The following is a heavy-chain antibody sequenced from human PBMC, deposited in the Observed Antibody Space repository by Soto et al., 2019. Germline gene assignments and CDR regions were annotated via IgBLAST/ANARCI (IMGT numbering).Heavy chain of an antibody. V-gene: IGHV4-59*01. D-gene: IGHD1-7*01. CDR3: ARDRKMELQGNYYYYGMDV. CDR2: ISSSGTV. CDR1: GGSIRDYF. Sequence: PSETLSLTCSVSGGSIRDYFWTWIRQSPGRGLEWIGYISSSGTVKYNSSLKSRVTISLDRSRNQFSLKLSSVTAADTAVYFCARDRKMELQGNYYYYGMDVSGPGTKVTVSS. J-gene: IGHJ6*02.